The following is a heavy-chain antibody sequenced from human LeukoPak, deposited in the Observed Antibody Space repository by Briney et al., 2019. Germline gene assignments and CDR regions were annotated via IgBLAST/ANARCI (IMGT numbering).Heavy chain of an antibody. D-gene: IGHD6-6*01. CDR3: ARAIPYRRSSSEFDY. CDR1: GDSVSSNSAA. V-gene: IGHV6-1*01. J-gene: IGHJ4*02. CDR2: TYYRSKWYN. Sequence: SRTLSLTCAISGDSVSSNSAAWDWIRQSPSRGLEWLGRTYYRSKWYNDYAVSVKSRITINPDTSKNQFSLQLNSVTPEDTAVYYCARAIPYRRSSSEFDYWGQGTLVTVSS.